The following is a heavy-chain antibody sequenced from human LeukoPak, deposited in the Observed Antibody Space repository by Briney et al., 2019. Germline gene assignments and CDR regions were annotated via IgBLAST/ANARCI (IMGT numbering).Heavy chain of an antibody. V-gene: IGHV3-30*03. J-gene: IGHJ4*02. Sequence: GGSLRLSCAASGFTFSSYGMHWVRQAPGKGLEWVAVISYDGSNKYYADSVKGRFTISRDNAKNTLNLQMNSLRAEDTAIYYCARDSSHYLGSSDYWGQGTLVTVSS. CDR3: ARDSSHYLGSSDY. D-gene: IGHD6-6*01. CDR1: GFTFSSYG. CDR2: ISYDGSNK.